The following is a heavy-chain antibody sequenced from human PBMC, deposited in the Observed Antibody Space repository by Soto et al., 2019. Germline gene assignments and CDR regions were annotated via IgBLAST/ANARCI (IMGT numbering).Heavy chain of an antibody. V-gene: IGHV4-61*01. CDR3: ARLLGAHNSLPFWLGYFDY. J-gene: IGHJ4*02. CDR1: GGSVSSGSYY. D-gene: IGHD3-3*01. Sequence: SETLSLTCTVSGGSVSSGSYYWSWIRQPPGKGLEYIGYLYYSGSTNYNPSLKSRVTISVDTPKNQFSLKLTSVTAADTATYYCARLLGAHNSLPFWLGYFDYWGQGTLVTVSS. CDR2: LYYSGST.